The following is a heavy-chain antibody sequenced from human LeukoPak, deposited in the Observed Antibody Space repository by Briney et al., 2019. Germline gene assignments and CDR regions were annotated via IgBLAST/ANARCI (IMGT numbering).Heavy chain of an antibody. V-gene: IGHV4-34*01. CDR1: GGSFSGYY. J-gene: IGHJ4*02. CDR2: INHSGST. CDR3: ARDRGNYGGNFHFDY. D-gene: IGHD4-23*01. Sequence: SETLSLTCAVYGGSFSGYYWSWIRQPPGKGLEWIGEINHSGSTYYNPSLKSRVTISVDTSKNQFSLKLSSVTAADTAVYYCARDRGNYGGNFHFDYWGQGTLVTVSS.